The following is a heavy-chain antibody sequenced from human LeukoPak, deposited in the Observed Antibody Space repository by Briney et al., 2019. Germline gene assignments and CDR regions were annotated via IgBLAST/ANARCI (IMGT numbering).Heavy chain of an antibody. J-gene: IGHJ4*02. CDR1: GYTFTGYY. CDR3: ARYSSGWLG. V-gene: IGHV1-2*02. Sequence: VASVKVSCKASGYTFTGYYMHWVRQTPGQGLEWMGWINPNSGGTNYAQKFQGRVTMTRDTSISTAHMELSRLRSDDTAVYYCARYSSGWLGWGQGTLVTVSS. D-gene: IGHD6-19*01. CDR2: INPNSGGT.